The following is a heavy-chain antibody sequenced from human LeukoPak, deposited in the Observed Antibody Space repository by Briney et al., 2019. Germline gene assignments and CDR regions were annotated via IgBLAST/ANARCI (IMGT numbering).Heavy chain of an antibody. D-gene: IGHD6-6*01. CDR3: ARDLFSTHIVRAAEVTYYYYMDV. CDR1: GYTFTSYY. CDR2: INPSGGST. V-gene: IGHV1-46*01. Sequence: ASVKVSCKASGYTFTSYYMHWVRQAPGQGLEWMGIINPSGGSTSYAQKFQGRVTMTRDTSTSTVYMELSSLRSEDTAVYYCARDLFSTHIVRAAEVTYYYYMDVWGKGTTVTVSS. J-gene: IGHJ6*03.